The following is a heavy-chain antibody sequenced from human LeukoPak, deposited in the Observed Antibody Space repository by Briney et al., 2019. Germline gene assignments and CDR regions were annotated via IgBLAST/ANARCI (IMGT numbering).Heavy chain of an antibody. J-gene: IGHJ3*02. CDR3: ASDSDWNEGYDAFDI. D-gene: IGHD1-1*01. CDR2: ISSSSSTI. V-gene: IGHV3-48*01. CDR1: GFTFSSYS. Sequence: GGSLRLSCAASGFTFSSYSMNWVRQAPGKGLEWVSYISSSSSTIYYADSVKGRFTISRDNAKNSLYLQMNSLRAEDTAVYYCASDSDWNEGYDAFDIWGQGTMVTVSS.